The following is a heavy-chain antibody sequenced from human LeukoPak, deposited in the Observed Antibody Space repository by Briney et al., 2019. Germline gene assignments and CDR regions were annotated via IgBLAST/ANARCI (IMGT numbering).Heavy chain of an antibody. D-gene: IGHD3-22*01. CDR3: ARGRDSSGYYSVYFDY. CDR1: GYSFTSYW. V-gene: IGHV5-51*01. Sequence: ESLKIPCKGSGYSFTSYWIGWVRQMPGKGLEWMGIIYPGDSDTRYSPSFQGQVTISADKSISTAYLQWSSLKASDTAMYYCARGRDSSGYYSVYFDYWGQGTLVTVSS. CDR2: IYPGDSDT. J-gene: IGHJ4*02.